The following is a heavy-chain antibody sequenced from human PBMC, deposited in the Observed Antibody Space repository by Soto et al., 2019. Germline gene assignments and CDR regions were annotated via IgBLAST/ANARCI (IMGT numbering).Heavy chain of an antibody. Sequence: ASVKVSCKASGYSVTTYHMHWVRQAPGQGLEWMGMIDPSDGTTTYAQKLQGRVTMTRDTATSTVYMELSSLRSEDTAVYYCARDEVPDVQNDASDIWGQGTMVTVSS. CDR3: ARDEVPDVQNDASDI. CDR2: IDPSDGTT. CDR1: GYSVTTYH. J-gene: IGHJ3*02. V-gene: IGHV1-46*04.